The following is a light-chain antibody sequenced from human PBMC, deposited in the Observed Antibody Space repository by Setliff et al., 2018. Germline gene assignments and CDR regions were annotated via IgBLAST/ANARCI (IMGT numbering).Light chain of an antibody. V-gene: IGLV2-8*01. CDR2: EVN. CDR1: SSDVGNYDF. J-gene: IGLJ1*01. Sequence: QSVLTQPPSASGSPGQSVTVSCTGTSSDVGNYDFVSWYQQRPGKAPKLLIYEVNKRPSGVPGRFSGSKSGNTASLTVSGLQADDEADYYCSSYAGSNNPYVFGTGTKVTVL. CDR3: SSYAGSNNPYV.